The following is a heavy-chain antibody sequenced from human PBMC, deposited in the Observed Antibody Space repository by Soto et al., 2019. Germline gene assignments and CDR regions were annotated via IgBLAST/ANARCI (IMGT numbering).Heavy chain of an antibody. CDR1: GGSISSGGYY. Sequence: QVQLQESGPGLVKPSQTLSLTCTVSGGSISSGGYYWSWIRQHPGKGLEWIGYIYYSGSTYYNPSRKSRVTISVDTSKNQFSLKLSSVTAADTAVYYCAIEDCSSTSCYGVFDYWGQGTLVTVSS. CDR3: AIEDCSSTSCYGVFDY. V-gene: IGHV4-31*03. J-gene: IGHJ4*02. CDR2: IYYSGST. D-gene: IGHD2-2*01.